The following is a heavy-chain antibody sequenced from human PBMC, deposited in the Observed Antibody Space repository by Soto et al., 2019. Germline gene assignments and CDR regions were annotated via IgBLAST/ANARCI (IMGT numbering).Heavy chain of an antibody. Sequence: QVQLVQSGAEVKKPVSSVKVSCEASGGTFSGHAISWVRQAPGQRPEWMGGHIPLFGTTQHAQNFQDRIMTTADKSTSTSYTVLSSLRFVDSAIYYCEREPNCGYRFDSWGHGTLVTVSS. CDR2: HIPLFGTT. CDR1: GGTFSGHA. CDR3: EREPNCGYRFDS. V-gene: IGHV1-69*06. D-gene: IGHD5-12*01. J-gene: IGHJ5*01.